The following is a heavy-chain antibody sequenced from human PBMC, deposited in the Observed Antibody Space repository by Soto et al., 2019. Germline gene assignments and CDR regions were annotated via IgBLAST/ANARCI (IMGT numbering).Heavy chain of an antibody. V-gene: IGHV4-34*01. J-gene: IGHJ6*02. CDR1: GGSFSGYY. D-gene: IGHD5-12*01. CDR2: INHSGST. CDR3: ARGGWLRYYGMDV. Sequence: PSETLSLTCAVYGGSFSGYYWSWIRQPPGKGLEWIGEINHSGSTNYNPSLKSRVTISVDTSKNQFSLKLSSVTAADTAVYYCARGGWLRYYGMDVWGQGTTVTVSS.